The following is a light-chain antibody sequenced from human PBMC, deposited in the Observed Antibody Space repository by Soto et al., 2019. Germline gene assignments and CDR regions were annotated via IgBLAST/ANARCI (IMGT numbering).Light chain of an antibody. CDR2: AAS. CDR3: QQINSYQIT. Sequence: DIQLTQSPSFLSASVGDRVTITCRASQGINSYLAWYQQKPGKVPKLLIYAASTLQSGVPSRFSGSGSGTEFTLTISSLHPEDFATYYCQQINSYQITFGQGTRLEI. V-gene: IGKV1-9*01. CDR1: QGINSY. J-gene: IGKJ5*01.